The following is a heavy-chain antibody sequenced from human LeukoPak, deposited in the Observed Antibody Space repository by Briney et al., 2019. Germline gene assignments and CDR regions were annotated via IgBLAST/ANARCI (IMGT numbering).Heavy chain of an antibody. J-gene: IGHJ4*02. D-gene: IGHD5-24*01. CDR2: ISYDGSNK. Sequence: GGSLRLSCAASGFTFSSYAMHWVRQAPGKGLEWVAVISYDGSNKYYADSVKGRFTISRDNSKSTLYLQMNSLRAEDTAVYYCARDLGRLRDGYAGNFDYWGQGTLVTVSS. V-gene: IGHV3-30*04. CDR3: ARDLGRLRDGYAGNFDY. CDR1: GFTFSSYA.